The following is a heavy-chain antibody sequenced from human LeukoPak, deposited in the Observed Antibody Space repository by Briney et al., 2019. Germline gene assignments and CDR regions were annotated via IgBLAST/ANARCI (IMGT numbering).Heavy chain of an antibody. CDR1: GFIFSSYI. CDR2: ISYDGSNK. CDR3: ARQTVTMWTNWFDP. J-gene: IGHJ5*02. V-gene: IGHV3-30*04. D-gene: IGHD4-11*01. Sequence: GGSLRLSCAASGFIFSSYIIHWVRQAPGKGLEWVAVISYDGSNKYCADSVKGRFTISRDNSKNTLYLQMNSLRAEDTAVYYCARQTVTMWTNWFDPWGQGTLVTVSS.